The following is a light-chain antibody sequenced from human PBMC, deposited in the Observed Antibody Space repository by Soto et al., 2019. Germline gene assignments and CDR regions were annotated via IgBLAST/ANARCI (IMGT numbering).Light chain of an antibody. CDR2: MAS. J-gene: IGKJ1*01. CDR3: QQFYTFPLA. Sequence: DIQMTQSPSTLSASVGDSVTITCRASQSIGSWLAWYQQKPGKAPDVLIYMASSLESGVPSRFSGSGSGTEFTLTISGLQPDDFATYYCQQFYTFPLAFGPGTKVEI. V-gene: IGKV1-5*03. CDR1: QSIGSW.